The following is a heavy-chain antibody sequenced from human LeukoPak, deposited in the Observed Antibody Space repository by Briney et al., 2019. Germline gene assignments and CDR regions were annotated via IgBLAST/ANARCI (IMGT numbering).Heavy chain of an antibody. V-gene: IGHV4-59*05. Sequence: SETLSLTCTVSGGSISSHYWSWIRQPPGKGLEWIGSIYYSGSTYYNPSLKSRVTISVDTSKNQFSLKLSSVTAADTAVYYCARQGPYYYDSSGYFEIDYWGQGTLVTVSS. CDR1: GGSISSHY. CDR3: ARQGPYYYDSSGYFEIDY. CDR2: IYYSGST. D-gene: IGHD3-22*01. J-gene: IGHJ4*02.